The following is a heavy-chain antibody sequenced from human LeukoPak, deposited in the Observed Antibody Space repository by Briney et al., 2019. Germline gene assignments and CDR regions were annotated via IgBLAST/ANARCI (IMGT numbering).Heavy chain of an antibody. J-gene: IGHJ5*02. CDR2: IYYSGST. CDR1: GFTFSDYY. Sequence: LRLSCAASGFTFSDYYMSWIRQPPGKGLEWIGYIYYSGSTYYNPSLKSRVTISIQTSKNQFSLKLTSVTAADTAVYYCAGDYGDLLTGIRFDTWGQGTLVTVSS. V-gene: IGHV4-30-4*08. CDR3: AGDYGDLLTGIRFDT. D-gene: IGHD4-17*01.